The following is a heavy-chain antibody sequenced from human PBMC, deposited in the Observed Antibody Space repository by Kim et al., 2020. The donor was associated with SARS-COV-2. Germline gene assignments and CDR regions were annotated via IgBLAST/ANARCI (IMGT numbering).Heavy chain of an antibody. CDR3: ARSLRYYDSSGFLDY. J-gene: IGHJ4*02. CDR2: INAGNGNT. Sequence: ASVKVSCKASGYTFTSYAMHWVRQAPGQRLEWMGWINAGNGNTKYSQKFQGRVTITRDTSASTAYMELSSLRSEDTAVYYCARSLRYYDSSGFLDYWGQGTLVTVSS. D-gene: IGHD3-22*01. V-gene: IGHV1-3*01. CDR1: GYTFTSYA.